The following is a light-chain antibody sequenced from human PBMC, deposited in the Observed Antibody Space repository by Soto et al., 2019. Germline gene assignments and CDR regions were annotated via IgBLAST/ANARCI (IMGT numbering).Light chain of an antibody. CDR2: YAS. Sequence: EIMLTQSPATLSVSPGERATLSCRASQSVRNNIAWYQQKPGQAPRLLIYYASTRATGIPARFSGSGSGTDFTLTISSLQSEFFALYYWQQNNNWPPITFGQGTRLEIK. J-gene: IGKJ5*01. CDR1: QSVRNN. V-gene: IGKV3-15*01. CDR3: QQNNNWPPIT.